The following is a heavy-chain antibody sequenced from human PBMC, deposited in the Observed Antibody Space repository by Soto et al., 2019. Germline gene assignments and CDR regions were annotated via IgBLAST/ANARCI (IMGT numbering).Heavy chain of an antibody. D-gene: IGHD4-17*01. V-gene: IGHV3-30*03. Sequence: GGSLRLSCAASGFTFSSYGMHWVRQAPGKGLEWVAVISYDGSNKYYADSVKGRFTISRDNSKNTLYLQMNSLRAEDTAVYYCAIALSRRPTVVTSPRRDYWGQGTLVTVSS. CDR1: GFTFSSYG. CDR2: ISYDGSNK. J-gene: IGHJ4*02. CDR3: AIALSRRPTVVTSPRRDY.